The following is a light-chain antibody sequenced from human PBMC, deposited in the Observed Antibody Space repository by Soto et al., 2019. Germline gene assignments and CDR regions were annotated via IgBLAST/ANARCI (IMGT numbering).Light chain of an antibody. CDR2: DAS. J-gene: IGKJ2*01. CDR3: QQYESYPYS. Sequence: IQMTQSPSTVSASVGDRVTITCRASQSMSSSLAWYQQKPGKAPKVLIYDASSLDSGVPSRFSGSGYGTEFTLTVSSLQPGDFATYSCQQYESYPYSFGQGTKLEIK. CDR1: QSMSSS. V-gene: IGKV1-5*01.